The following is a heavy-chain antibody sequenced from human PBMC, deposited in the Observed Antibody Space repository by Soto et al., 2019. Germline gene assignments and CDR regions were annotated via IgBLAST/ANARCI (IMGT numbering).Heavy chain of an antibody. Sequence: PSETLSLTCTVSGGSISSYYWSWIRQPPGKGLECIGYIYYSGSTNYNPSLKSRVTISVDKSKNQFSLKLTSVTAADTAVYFCARTGKFYYYDMSGLPFDPWGPGVLVTVSS. V-gene: IGHV4-59*12. D-gene: IGHD3-22*01. CDR3: ARTGKFYYYDMSGLPFDP. CDR2: IYYSGST. J-gene: IGHJ5*02. CDR1: GGSISSYY.